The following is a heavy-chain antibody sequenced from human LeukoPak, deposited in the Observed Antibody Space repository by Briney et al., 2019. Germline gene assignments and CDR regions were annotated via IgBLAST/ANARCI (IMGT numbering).Heavy chain of an antibody. CDR2: IKQDGSET. CDR1: GFTFNNYW. Sequence: GGSLRLSCTVSGFTFNNYWMNWVRQAPGKGLEWVGNIKQDGSETYFGDSVKGRFTISRDNAQNPLYLQMNSLRVEDTAVYYCARDVAASGALDIWGQGTLLTVSS. J-gene: IGHJ3*02. V-gene: IGHV3-7*04. CDR3: ARDVAASGALDI. D-gene: IGHD6-13*01.